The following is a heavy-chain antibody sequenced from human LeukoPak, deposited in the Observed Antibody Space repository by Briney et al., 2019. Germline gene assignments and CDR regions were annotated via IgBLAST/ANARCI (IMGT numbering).Heavy chain of an antibody. CDR1: GYTFTSYG. D-gene: IGHD2-21*02. CDR2: IIPIFGTA. Sequence: SVKVSCKASGYTFTSYGISWVRQAPGQGLEWMGGIIPIFGTANYAQKFQGRVTITADESTSTAYMELSSLRSEDTAVYYCARRIEYCGGDCYSGYFDYWGQGTLVTVSS. CDR3: ARRIEYCGGDCYSGYFDY. V-gene: IGHV1-69*13. J-gene: IGHJ4*02.